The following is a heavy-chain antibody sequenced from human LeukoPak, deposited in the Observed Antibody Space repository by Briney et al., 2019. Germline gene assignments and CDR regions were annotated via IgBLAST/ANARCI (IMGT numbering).Heavy chain of an antibody. J-gene: IGHJ4*02. CDR1: GGSFSGYY. V-gene: IGHV4-34*01. Sequence: PSETLSLTCAVYGGSFSGYYWSWIRQPPGKGLEWIGEINHSGSTNYNPSLKSRVTISVDTSKNQFSLKLSSVTAADTAVYYCARLNTMVRGVTPFDCWGQGTLVTVSS. CDR2: INHSGST. CDR3: ARLNTMVRGVTPFDC. D-gene: IGHD3-10*01.